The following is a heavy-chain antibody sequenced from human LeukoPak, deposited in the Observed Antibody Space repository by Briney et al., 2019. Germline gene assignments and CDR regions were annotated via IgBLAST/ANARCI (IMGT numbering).Heavy chain of an antibody. V-gene: IGHV1-2*02. CDR2: INPNTGVA. Sequence: ASVKVSCKASGYTFTGHYMHWVRQAPGQGLEWMGWINPNTGVANYVQKFQGRVTMTIDTSISTAYMELSRLRSDDTAVYYCVGEREIYDAFDIWGQGTMVIVSS. D-gene: IGHD5-12*01. J-gene: IGHJ3*02. CDR1: GYTFTGHY. CDR3: VGEREIYDAFDI.